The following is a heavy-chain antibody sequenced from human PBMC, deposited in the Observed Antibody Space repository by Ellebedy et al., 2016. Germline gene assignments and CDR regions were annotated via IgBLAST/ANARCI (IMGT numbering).Heavy chain of an antibody. CDR2: IKSKTDGGTT. CDR3: TTLIVVVSEDYFDY. CDR1: GFTFSNAW. D-gene: IGHD3-22*01. V-gene: IGHV3-15*07. Sequence: GGSLRLSCAASGFTFSNAWMNWVRQAPGKGLEWVGRIKSKTDGGTTDYAAPVKGRFTISRDDSKNTLYLQMNSLKTEDTAVYYCTTLIVVVSEDYFDYWGQGTLVTVSS. J-gene: IGHJ4*02.